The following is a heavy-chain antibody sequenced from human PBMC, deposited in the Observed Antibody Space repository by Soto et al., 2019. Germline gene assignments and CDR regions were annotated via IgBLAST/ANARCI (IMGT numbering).Heavy chain of an antibody. V-gene: IGHV1-69*01. D-gene: IGHD6-6*01. CDR2: IIPTFRTA. Sequence: QVQLVQSGAEVKKPGSSVKVSCKASGGTFSTYAMSWVRQAPGQGLEWMGVIIPTFRTANMAQKCQGRVTVTADECTSTAYMEMGSLRSEETAVYYCAGERHIAGRPLGMDVWGRVNTVIVSS. CDR1: GGTFSTYA. CDR3: AGERHIAGRPLGMDV. J-gene: IGHJ6*02.